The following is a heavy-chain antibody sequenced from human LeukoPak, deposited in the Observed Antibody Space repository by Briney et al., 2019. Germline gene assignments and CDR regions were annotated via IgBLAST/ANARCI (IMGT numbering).Heavy chain of an antibody. V-gene: IGHV3-48*02. CDR3: ARAWYSWGYYFDY. J-gene: IGHJ4*02. CDR1: GFTFSSYS. Sequence: GGSLRLSCAASGFTFSSYSMNWVRQAPGKGLEWVSYISSSSSTIFYADSVKGRFTISRDNAKNSLYLQMHSRRDEDTAVYYCARAWYSWGYYFDYWGQGTLVTVSS. D-gene: IGHD1-26*01. CDR2: ISSSSSTI.